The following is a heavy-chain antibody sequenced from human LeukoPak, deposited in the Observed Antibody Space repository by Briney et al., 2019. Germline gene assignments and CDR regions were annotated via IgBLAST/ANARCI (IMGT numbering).Heavy chain of an antibody. CDR2: IKQDGSEK. CDR3: AKGGRGNGEVY. J-gene: IGHJ4*02. CDR1: GFTFSSYW. V-gene: IGHV3-7*01. D-gene: IGHD2-8*01. Sequence: GGSLRLSCAVSGFTFSSYWMNWVRQAPGKGLEWVANIKQDGSEKNYVDSVKGRFAISRDNAKSSLFLQMNDLRAEDTAVYYCAKGGRGNGEVYWGQGTLVTVSS.